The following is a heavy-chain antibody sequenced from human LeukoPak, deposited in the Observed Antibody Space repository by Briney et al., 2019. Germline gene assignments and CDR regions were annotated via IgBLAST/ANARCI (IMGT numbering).Heavy chain of an antibody. D-gene: IGHD3-9*01. V-gene: IGHV3-48*01. CDR1: GFTFSSYS. J-gene: IGHJ5*02. Sequence: PGGSLRLSCAASGFTFSSYSMNWVRQAPGKGLEWVSYISSSSSTIYYADSVKGQFTISRDNSKNTLVLQMNSLRAEDTAVYYCAKGPFYDILTGYWFDPWGQGTLVTVSS. CDR3: AKGPFYDILTGYWFDP. CDR2: ISSSSSTI.